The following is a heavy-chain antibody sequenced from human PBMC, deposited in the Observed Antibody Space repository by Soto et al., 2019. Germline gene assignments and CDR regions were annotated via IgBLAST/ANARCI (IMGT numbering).Heavy chain of an antibody. CDR1: GYTFTGYD. Sequence: ASVKVACKASGYTFTGYDMHWVRQAPGQGLEWMGWINPNSGGTNYAQKFQGWVTMTRDTSISTAYMELSRLRSDDTAVYYCARGRGSGWPSDAFDIWGQGTMVTVSS. J-gene: IGHJ3*02. D-gene: IGHD6-19*01. V-gene: IGHV1-2*04. CDR3: ARGRGSGWPSDAFDI. CDR2: INPNSGGT.